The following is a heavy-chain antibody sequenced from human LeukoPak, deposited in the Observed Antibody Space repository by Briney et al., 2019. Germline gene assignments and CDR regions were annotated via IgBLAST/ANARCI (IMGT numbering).Heavy chain of an antibody. Sequence: PGGSLRLSCAASGFTFSSYAMHWVRQAPDKGLEWVAVISYDGSNKYYADSVKGRFTIPRDNSKNTLYLQMNSLRAEDTAVYYCARGYCSSTSCYRRGNWFDPWGQGTLVTVSS. CDR2: ISYDGSNK. D-gene: IGHD2-2*01. J-gene: IGHJ5*02. CDR1: GFTFSSYA. V-gene: IGHV3-30*04. CDR3: ARGYCSSTSCYRRGNWFDP.